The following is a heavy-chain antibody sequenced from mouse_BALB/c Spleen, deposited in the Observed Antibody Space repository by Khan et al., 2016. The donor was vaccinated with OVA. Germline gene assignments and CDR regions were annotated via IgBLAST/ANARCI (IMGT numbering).Heavy chain of an antibody. V-gene: IGHV5-9-3*01. CDR2: INSDGDYT. J-gene: IGHJ3*01. Sequence: EVELVESGGGLVKPGGSLKLSCIASGFTFSTFAMSWVRQTPEKRLEWVATINSDGDYTYYPDSVKGRFTISRDSAKNTLSLHMSSLRSDDTAMYYCARHNYGPFDYWGQGTLVTVSA. CDR1: GFTFSTFA. D-gene: IGHD1-1*01. CDR3: ARHNYGPFDY.